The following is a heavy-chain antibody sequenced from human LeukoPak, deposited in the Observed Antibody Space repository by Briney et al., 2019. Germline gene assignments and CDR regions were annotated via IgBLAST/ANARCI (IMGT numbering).Heavy chain of an antibody. V-gene: IGHV4-61*02. CDR3: ARGASGYSGYDYSNP. D-gene: IGHD5-12*01. Sequence: PSETLSLTCTVSGGSISSGSYYWSWIRQPAGKGLEWIGRIYTSGSTNYNPSLKSRVTISVDTSKNQFSLKLSSVTAADTAVYYCARGASGYSGYDYSNPWGQGTLVTVSS. CDR1: GGSISSGSYY. CDR2: IYTSGST. J-gene: IGHJ5*02.